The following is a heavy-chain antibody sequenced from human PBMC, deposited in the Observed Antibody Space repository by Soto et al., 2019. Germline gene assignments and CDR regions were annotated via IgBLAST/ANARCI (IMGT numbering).Heavy chain of an antibody. J-gene: IGHJ3*02. D-gene: IGHD6-13*01. CDR2: IYYSGST. V-gene: IGHV4-59*08. Sequence: QVQLQESGPGLVKTSETQSLTCTVSGGSISSYYWSWIRQPPGKGLEWIGYIYYSGSTNYNPSLKSRVTISVDTSKNQFSLKLSSVTAADTAVYYCARRYSSAFDIWGQGTMVTVSS. CDR1: GGSISSYY. CDR3: ARRYSSAFDI.